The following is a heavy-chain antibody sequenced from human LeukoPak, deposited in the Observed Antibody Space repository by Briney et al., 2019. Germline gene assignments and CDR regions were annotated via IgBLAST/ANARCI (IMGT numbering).Heavy chain of an antibody. CDR3: ARADMDV. CDR1: GFTFSTSR. CDR2: ISPSSITI. J-gene: IGHJ6*02. V-gene: IGHV3-48*02. Sequence: GGSLRLSCAASGFTFSTSRMNWVRQAPGKGLEWVSSISPSSITIYYADSVKGRFTISRDNARNSLYLQMSFLRDDDTAVYYCARADMDVWGQGTTVTVSS.